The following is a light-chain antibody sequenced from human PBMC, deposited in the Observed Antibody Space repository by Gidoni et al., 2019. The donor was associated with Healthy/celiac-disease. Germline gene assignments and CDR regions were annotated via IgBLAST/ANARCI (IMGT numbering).Light chain of an antibody. V-gene: IGKV3-20*01. Sequence: IVLTQSPGTLSLSPGERATLSCRASQSVSSSYLAWYQQKPGQAPRLLIYGASSRATGIPDRFSGSGSGTDFTLTISRLEPEDFEVYYCQQYGSSSLTFGGXTKVEIK. J-gene: IGKJ4*01. CDR3: QQYGSSSLT. CDR2: GAS. CDR1: QSVSSSY.